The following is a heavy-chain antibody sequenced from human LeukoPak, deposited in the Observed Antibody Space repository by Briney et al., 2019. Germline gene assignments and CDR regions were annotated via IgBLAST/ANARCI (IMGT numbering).Heavy chain of an antibody. J-gene: IGHJ4*02. V-gene: IGHV1-18*01. CDR3: ARGRTYYDFWSGYLYLDY. CDR2: ISAYNGNT. CDR1: GYTFTSYG. Sequence: ASVKVSCKASGYTFTSYGISWVRQAPGQGLEWMGWISAYNGNTNYAQKLQGRVTMTTDTSTSTAYMELSSLRSEDTAVYYCARGRTYYDFWSGYLYLDYWGRGTLVTVSS. D-gene: IGHD3-3*01.